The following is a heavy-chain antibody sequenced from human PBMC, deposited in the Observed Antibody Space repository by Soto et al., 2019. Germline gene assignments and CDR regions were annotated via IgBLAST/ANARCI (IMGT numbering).Heavy chain of an antibody. CDR1: GCRFVDYA. CDR3: AKDHGSSWPVFDY. Sequence: PGGSLRLSCESSGCRFVDYAMSWVRQAPGKGLEWVSAISGSGGSTYYADSVKGRFTISRDNSKNTLYLQMNSLRAEDTAVYYCAKDHGSSWPVFDYWGQGTLVTVSS. J-gene: IGHJ4*02. V-gene: IGHV3-23*01. D-gene: IGHD6-13*01. CDR2: ISGSGGST.